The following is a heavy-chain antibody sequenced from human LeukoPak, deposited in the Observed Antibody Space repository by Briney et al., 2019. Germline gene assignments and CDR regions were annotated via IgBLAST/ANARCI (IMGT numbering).Heavy chain of an antibody. V-gene: IGHV1-69*13. CDR1: GGTFSSYA. J-gene: IGHJ3*02. D-gene: IGHD6-19*01. Sequence: ASVKVSCKASGGTFSSYAISWVRQAPGQGLEWMGGIILIFGTANYAQKFQGRVTITADESTSTAYMELSSLRSEDTAVYYCARKAHDGSGWYRAAFDIWGQGTMVTVSS. CDR3: ARKAHDGSGWYRAAFDI. CDR2: IILIFGTA.